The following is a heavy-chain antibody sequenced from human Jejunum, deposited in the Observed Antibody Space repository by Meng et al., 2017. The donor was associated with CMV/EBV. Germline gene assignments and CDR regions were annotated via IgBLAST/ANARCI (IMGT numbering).Heavy chain of an antibody. V-gene: IGHV1-18*04. Sequence: QVDLLQSGAELKKPGASVKISCKTSGYTFTDHNIGWVRQAPGQGLEWVGWISLGNGQTVYGHKVQGRVTVTTDTSTSTAYMELRSLRSDDTAMYYCARDVWGFDYWGQGTLVTVSS. D-gene: IGHD7-27*01. CDR3: ARDVWGFDY. CDR2: ISLGNGQT. CDR1: GYTFTDHN. J-gene: IGHJ4*02.